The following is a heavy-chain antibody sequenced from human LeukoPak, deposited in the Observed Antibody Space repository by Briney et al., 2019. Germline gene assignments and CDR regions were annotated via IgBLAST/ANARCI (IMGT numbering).Heavy chain of an antibody. J-gene: IGHJ4*02. CDR2: IYSGGST. D-gene: IGHD6-19*01. Sequence: GGSLRLSCAASGFTVSSNYMSWVRQAPGKGLEWVSVIYSGGSTYYADSVKGRFTISRDNSKNTLYLQMNSLRAEDTAVYYCARFLSSGRFDYWGQGTLVTVSS. V-gene: IGHV3-66*01. CDR3: ARFLSSGRFDY. CDR1: GFTVSSNY.